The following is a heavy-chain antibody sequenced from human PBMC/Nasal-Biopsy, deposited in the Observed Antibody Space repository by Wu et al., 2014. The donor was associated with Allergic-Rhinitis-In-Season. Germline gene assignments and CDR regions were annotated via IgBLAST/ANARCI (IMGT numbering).Heavy chain of an antibody. CDR1: GFSFDSYV. V-gene: IGHV3-23*01. J-gene: IGHJ6*02. Sequence: LRLSCAASGFSFDSYVMTWVRQAPGQGLEWVSSISPDGDSTYYADSVRGRFTISRDNFKNTLYLQMSSLRAEDTATYYCAKEIGTYSRSRGLYDLSYDMDVWGQGTTVTVS. CDR2: ISPDGDST. CDR3: AKEIGTYSRSRGLYDLSYDMDV. D-gene: IGHD6-13*01.